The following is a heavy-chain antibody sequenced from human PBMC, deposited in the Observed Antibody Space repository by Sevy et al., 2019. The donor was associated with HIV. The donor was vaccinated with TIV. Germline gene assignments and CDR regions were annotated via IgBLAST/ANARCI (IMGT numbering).Heavy chain of an antibody. CDR3: ARGLPPSATTVAHFDC. CDR1: GFTFSSYE. V-gene: IGHV3-48*03. CDR2: ISNSGTSM. D-gene: IGHD4-17*01. J-gene: IGHJ4*02. Sequence: GGSLRLSCVASGFTFSSYEMNWVRQAPGKGLEWVSYISNSGTSMSYSDSVKGRFTISGDNARNPLYLQMNSLRAEDTAVYYCARGLPPSATTVAHFDCWGQGTLVTVSS.